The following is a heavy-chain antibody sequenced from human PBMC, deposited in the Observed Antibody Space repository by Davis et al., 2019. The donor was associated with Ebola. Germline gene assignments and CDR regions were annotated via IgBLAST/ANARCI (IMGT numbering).Heavy chain of an antibody. CDR2: INAGNGNT. V-gene: IGHV1-3*01. Sequence: AASVKVSCKASGYTFTSYAMHWVRQAPGQRLEWMGWINAGNGNTKYSQKFQGRVTITRDTSASTAYMELSSLRSEDTAVYYCARRSSGWYGFDYWGQGTLVTVSS. CDR3: ARRSSGWYGFDY. J-gene: IGHJ4*02. CDR1: GYTFTSYA. D-gene: IGHD6-19*01.